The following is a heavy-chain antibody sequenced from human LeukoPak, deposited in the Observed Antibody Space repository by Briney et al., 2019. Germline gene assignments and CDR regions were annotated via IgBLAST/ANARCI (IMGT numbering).Heavy chain of an antibody. CDR3: AKSNDYGLVDI. CDR2: IYSSGCT. Sequence: SETLSLTCTVSGVSISSGSNYWGWIGQPPGKTLEWIGSIYSSGCTYYNPTLKSRVIIIIDTPKNHHSLTLSSVTAAETAVYYCAKSNDYGLVDIWGQGTMVTVSS. J-gene: IGHJ3*02. V-gene: IGHV4-39*07. D-gene: IGHD3/OR15-3a*01. CDR1: GVSISSGSNY.